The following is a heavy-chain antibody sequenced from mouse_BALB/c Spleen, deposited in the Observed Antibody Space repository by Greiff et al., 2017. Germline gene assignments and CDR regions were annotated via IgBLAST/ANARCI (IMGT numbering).Heavy chain of an antibody. CDR3: ARQGEYDENY. D-gene: IGHD2-14*01. Sequence: EVKVVESGGGLVKPGGSLKLSCAASGFTFSSYAMSWVRQTPEKRLEWVATISSGGSYTYYPDSVKGRFTISRDNAKNTLYLQMSSLRSEDTAMYYCARQGEYDENYWGPGTTLTVSS. J-gene: IGHJ2*01. CDR1: GFTFSSYA. V-gene: IGHV5-9-3*01. CDR2: ISSGGSYT.